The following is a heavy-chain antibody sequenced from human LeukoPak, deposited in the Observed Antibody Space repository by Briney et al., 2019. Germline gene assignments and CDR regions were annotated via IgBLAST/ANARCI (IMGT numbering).Heavy chain of an antibody. Sequence: GGSLRLSCTASGFTFGDYAMSWFRQAPGKGLEWVAVIAYDGSRAFYADSVKGRFTISRDNSKNTMSVQMDDLRAEDTAVYYCTRYNNAHFDYWGQGTLVTVSS. J-gene: IGHJ4*02. D-gene: IGHD1-14*01. CDR2: IAYDGSRA. CDR1: GFTFGDYA. V-gene: IGHV3-30*04. CDR3: TRYNNAHFDY.